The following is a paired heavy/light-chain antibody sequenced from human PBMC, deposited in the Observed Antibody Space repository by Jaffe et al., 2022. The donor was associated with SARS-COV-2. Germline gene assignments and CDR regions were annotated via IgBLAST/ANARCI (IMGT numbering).Light chain of an antibody. Sequence: EIVLTQSPGTLSLSPGERATLSCRASQSVSSSYLAWYQQKPGQAPRLLIYGASSRATGIPDRFSGSGSGTDFTLTISRLEPEDFAVYYCQQYGSSPPHTFGQGTKLEIK. V-gene: IGKV3-20*01. CDR3: QQYGSSPPHT. CDR1: QSVSSSY. CDR2: GAS. J-gene: IGKJ2*01.
Heavy chain of an antibody. D-gene: IGHD3-16*02. CDR3: ARGVLTYYDYVWGSYRLQSGGAFDY. J-gene: IGHJ4*02. V-gene: IGHV4-34*01. CDR1: GGSFSGYY. Sequence: QVQLQQWGAGLLKPSETLSLTCAVYGGSFSGYYWSWIRQPPGKGLEWIGEINHSGSTNYNPSLKSRVTISVDTSKNQFSLKLSSVTAADTAVYYCARGVLTYYDYVWGSYRLQSGGAFDYWGQGTLVTVSS. CDR2: INHSGST.